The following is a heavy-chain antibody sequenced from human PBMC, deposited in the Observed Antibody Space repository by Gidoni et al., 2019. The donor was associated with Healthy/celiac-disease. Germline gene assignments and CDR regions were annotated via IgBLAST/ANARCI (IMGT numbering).Heavy chain of an antibody. J-gene: IGHJ4*02. CDR3: ARGGYYDYVWGTQRSGYFDY. Sequence: QVQLVESGGGVVQPGRSLRLSCAASGFTFSSYAMHWVRQAPGKGLEWVAVISYDGSNKYYADSVKGRFTISRDNSKNTLYLQMNSLRAEDTAVYYCARGGYYDYVWGTQRSGYFDYWGQGTLVTVSS. D-gene: IGHD3-16*01. CDR2: ISYDGSNK. CDR1: GFTFSSYA. V-gene: IGHV3-30-3*01.